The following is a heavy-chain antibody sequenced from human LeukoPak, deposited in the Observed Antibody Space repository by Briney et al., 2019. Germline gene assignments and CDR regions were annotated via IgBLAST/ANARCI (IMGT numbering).Heavy chain of an antibody. J-gene: IGHJ4*02. CDR2: INPNGGGT. Sequence: ASVKVSCKASGYAFTGYYMHWVRQAPGQGLEWMGWINPNGGGTNYAQKFQGRVTMTRDTSISTAYMELSRLRSDDTAVYYCARTYYGSGSYYSGGEYYFDYWGQGTLVTVSS. CDR3: ARTYYGSGSYYSGGEYYFDY. CDR1: GYAFTGYY. D-gene: IGHD3-10*01. V-gene: IGHV1-2*02.